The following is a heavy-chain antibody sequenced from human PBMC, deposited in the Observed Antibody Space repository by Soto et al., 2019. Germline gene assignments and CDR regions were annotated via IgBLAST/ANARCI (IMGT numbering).Heavy chain of an antibody. V-gene: IGHV3-23*01. CDR1: GFTFSIYA. J-gene: IGHJ4*02. CDR2: TGLNGRTT. D-gene: IGHD6-6*01. Sequence: EVQLLESGGGLVQPGGSLRLSCAASGFTFSIYAMSWVRQAPGKGLEWVSTTGLNGRTTYYADSVKGRFTVSRDNSKNTRDVQMSSLRAEDTAVYYCATVHSSSRSFDYWGQGTLVTVSS. CDR3: ATVHSSSRSFDY.